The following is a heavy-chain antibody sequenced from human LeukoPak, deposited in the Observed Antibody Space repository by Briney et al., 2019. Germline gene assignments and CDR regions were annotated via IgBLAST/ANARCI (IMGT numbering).Heavy chain of an antibody. V-gene: IGHV3-7*01. J-gene: IGHJ6*02. CDR2: IKQDGSEK. Sequence: GGSLRLSCAASGFTFSSYWMSWVRQAPGKGLEWVANIKQDGSEKYYVDSVKGRFTISRDNAKNSLYLQMNSLRAEDTAVYYCARVGKYSSSWYSSGYCYGMDVWGQGTTVTVSS. D-gene: IGHD6-13*01. CDR3: ARVGKYSSSWYSSGYCYGMDV. CDR1: GFTFSSYW.